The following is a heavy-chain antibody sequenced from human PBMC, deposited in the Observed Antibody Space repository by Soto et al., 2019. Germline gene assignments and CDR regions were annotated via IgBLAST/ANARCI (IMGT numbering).Heavy chain of an antibody. CDR2: ISSSGSTI. CDR3: ARVVPAAIHEGNWFDP. D-gene: IGHD2-2*02. CDR1: GFTFSDYY. Sequence: PGGSLRLSCAASGFTFSDYYMSWIRQAPGKGLEWVSYISSSGSTIYYADSVKGRFTISRDNAKNSLYLQMNSLRAEDTAVYYCARVVPAAIHEGNWFDPWGQGTLVTVS. J-gene: IGHJ5*02. V-gene: IGHV3-11*01.